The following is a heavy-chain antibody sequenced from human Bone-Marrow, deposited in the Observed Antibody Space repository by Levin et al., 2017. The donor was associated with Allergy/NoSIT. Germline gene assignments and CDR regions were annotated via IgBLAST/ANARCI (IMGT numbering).Heavy chain of an antibody. Sequence: GESLKISCAASGFTFSTYNMNWVRLAPGKGLEWVSYITSSSSTINYADSVKGRFTISRDNVKNFLYLQMNSLRAEDTALYYCARDTAHSSSWYGDAFDIWGLGTMVTVSS. CDR1: GFTFSTYN. J-gene: IGHJ3*02. CDR3: ARDTAHSSSWYGDAFDI. V-gene: IGHV3-48*01. D-gene: IGHD6-13*01. CDR2: ITSSSSTI.